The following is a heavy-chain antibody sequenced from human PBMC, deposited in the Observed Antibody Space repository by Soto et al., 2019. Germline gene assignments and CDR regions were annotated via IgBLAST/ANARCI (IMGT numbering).Heavy chain of an antibody. CDR3: ARDKIRSGLDY. CDR2: IYYSGST. V-gene: IGHV4-59*01. D-gene: IGHD6-19*01. Sequence: SATLSLTCTVSGGSIISYYWSWIRQPPGKGLEWIGYIYYSGSTNYNPSLKSRVTISVDTSKNQFSLKLSSVTAADTAVYYCARDKIRSGLDYWGQGTLVTVSS. CDR1: GGSIISYY. J-gene: IGHJ4*02.